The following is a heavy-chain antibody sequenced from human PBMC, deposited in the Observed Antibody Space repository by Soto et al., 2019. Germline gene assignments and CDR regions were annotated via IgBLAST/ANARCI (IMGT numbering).Heavy chain of an antibody. D-gene: IGHD3-22*01. V-gene: IGHV3-30-3*01. Sequence: GGSLRLSCAASGFTFSSYAMHWVRQAPGKGLEWVAVISYDGSNKYYADSVKGRFTISRDNSKNTLYLQMNSLRAEDTAVYYCASPYDPMTNWFDPWGQGTLVTVSS. CDR1: GFTFSSYA. CDR2: ISYDGSNK. J-gene: IGHJ5*02. CDR3: ASPYDPMTNWFDP.